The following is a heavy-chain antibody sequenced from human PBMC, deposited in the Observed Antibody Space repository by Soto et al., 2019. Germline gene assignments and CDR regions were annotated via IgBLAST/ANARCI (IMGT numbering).Heavy chain of an antibody. D-gene: IGHD2-15*01. Sequence: PGGSLRLSCAASGFTFSSYAMHWVRQAPGKGLEWVAVISYDGSNKYYADSVKGRFTISRDNSKNTLYLQMNSLRAEDTAVYYCARGDGWIDYWGQGTLVTVSS. J-gene: IGHJ4*02. CDR2: ISYDGSNK. CDR3: ARGDGWIDY. V-gene: IGHV3-30-3*01. CDR1: GFTFSSYA.